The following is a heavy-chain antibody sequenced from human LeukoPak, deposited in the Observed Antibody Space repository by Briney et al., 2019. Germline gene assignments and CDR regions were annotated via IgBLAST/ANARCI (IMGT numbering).Heavy chain of an antibody. V-gene: IGHV3-11*01. CDR1: GFTFSDYY. J-gene: IGHJ6*02. Sequence: PGGSLRLSCAASGFTFSDYYMSWIRQAPGKGLEWVSYISSSGRTIYYADSVKGRFTISRDNAKNSLYLQMNSLRAEDTAVYYCARRPHYYYYGMDVWGQGTTVTVSS. CDR3: ARRPHYYYYGMDV. CDR2: ISSSGRTI.